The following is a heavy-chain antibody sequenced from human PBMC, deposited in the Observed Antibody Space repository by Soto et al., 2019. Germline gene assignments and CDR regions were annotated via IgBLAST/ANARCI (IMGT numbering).Heavy chain of an antibody. V-gene: IGHV3-23*01. CDR3: AIDLWWYTH. CDR1: GFTFSDHA. Sequence: EVRLLESGGGLVQPGGSLRLSCTASGFTFSDHAMTWVRQAPGKGLEWLSGISGGGSGAYYADSVKGRFTVSRANSNNTLFLQMDSLRVEDTAVYYCAIDLWWYTHWGQGTLVTVSP. CDR2: ISGGGSGA. D-gene: IGHD2-15*01. J-gene: IGHJ4*02.